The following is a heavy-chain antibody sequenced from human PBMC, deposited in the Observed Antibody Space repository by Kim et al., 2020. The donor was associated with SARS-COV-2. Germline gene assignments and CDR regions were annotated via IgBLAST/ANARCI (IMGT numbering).Heavy chain of an antibody. V-gene: IGHV4-39*01. CDR2: IYYSGST. CDR3: ARRRMEVRGVISPPASNWFDP. Sequence: SETLSLTCTVSGGSISSSSYYWGWIRQPPGKGLEWIGSIYYSGSTYYNPSLKSRVTISVDTSKNQFSLKLSSVTAADTAVYYCARRRMEVRGVISPPASNWFDPWGQGTLVTVSS. CDR1: GGSISSSSYY. J-gene: IGHJ5*02. D-gene: IGHD3-10*01.